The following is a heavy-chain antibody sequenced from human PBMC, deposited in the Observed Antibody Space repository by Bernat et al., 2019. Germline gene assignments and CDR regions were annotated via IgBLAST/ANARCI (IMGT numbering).Heavy chain of an antibody. V-gene: IGHV3-30*04. Sequence: VQLVESGGGVVQPGRSLRLSCVASGFTFSDYSLHWVRQAPGKGLEWVAVVSYDGRNKYYAHSVQARFIISRDDSENTLYLQMDSLKSEDTAVYYCVRDGAALYYYHGMDVWGRGTTVTVSS. J-gene: IGHJ6*02. CDR3: VRDGAALYYYHGMDV. CDR1: GFTFSDYS. CDR2: VSYDGRNK. D-gene: IGHD6-25*01.